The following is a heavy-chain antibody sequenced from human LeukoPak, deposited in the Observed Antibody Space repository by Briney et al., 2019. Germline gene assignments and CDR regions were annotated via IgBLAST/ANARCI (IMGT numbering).Heavy chain of an antibody. CDR1: GGSISSYY. V-gene: IGHV4-39*07. D-gene: IGHD6-13*01. J-gene: IGHJ4*02. CDR3: ASSLAAAGDFDY. CDR2: IYYSGST. Sequence: SETLSLTCTVSGGSISSYYWGWIRQPPGKGLEWIGSIYYSGSTYYNPSLKSRVTISVDTSKNQFSLKLSSVTAADTAVYYCASSLAAAGDFDYWGQGTLVTVSS.